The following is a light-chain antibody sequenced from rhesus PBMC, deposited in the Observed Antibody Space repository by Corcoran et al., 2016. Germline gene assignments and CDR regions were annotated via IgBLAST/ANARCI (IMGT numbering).Light chain of an antibody. Sequence: DIVMTQTPLSLPVTPGAPASISCRSSQSLLDSEDGNTYLDWYLQKPGQSPQLLIYEVSNRASGVPDRFSGSGSDTDFTLNISRVEAEDVGVYYCMPALEFPLSFGGGTKVEI. CDR1: QSLLDSEDGNTY. J-gene: IGKJ4*01. CDR2: EVS. V-gene: IGKV2-104*02. CDR3: MPALEFPLS.